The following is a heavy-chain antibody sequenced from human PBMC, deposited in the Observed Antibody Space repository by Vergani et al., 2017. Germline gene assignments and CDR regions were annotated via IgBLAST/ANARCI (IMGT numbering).Heavy chain of an antibody. V-gene: IGHV3-15*01. CDR1: GGSFSGYY. D-gene: IGHD2-2*02. J-gene: IGHJ4*02. Sequence: VQLQQWGAGLLKPSETLSLTCAVYGGSFSGYYWSWIRQPPGKGLEWVGRIKSKTDGGTTDYAAPVKGRFTISRDDSKNTLYLQMNSLKTEDTAVYYCTTDPRYCSSTSCYTTPDYWGQGTLVTVSS. CDR3: TTDPRYCSSTSCYTTPDY. CDR2: IKSKTDGGTT.